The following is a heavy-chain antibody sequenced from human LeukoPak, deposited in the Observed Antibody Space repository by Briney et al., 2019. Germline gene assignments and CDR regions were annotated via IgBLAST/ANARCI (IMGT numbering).Heavy chain of an antibody. V-gene: IGHV4-38-2*02. CDR3: ARMGPIFGMVIDNWFDP. J-gene: IGHJ5*02. CDR2: IYHSGST. CDR1: GYSISSGYY. D-gene: IGHD3-3*01. Sequence: PSETLSLTCTVSGYSISSGYYWGWIRQPPGKGLEWIGSIYHSGSTYYNPSLKSRVTISVDTSKNQFSLKLNSVTAADTAVYYCARMGPIFGMVIDNWFDPWGQGTLVTVSS.